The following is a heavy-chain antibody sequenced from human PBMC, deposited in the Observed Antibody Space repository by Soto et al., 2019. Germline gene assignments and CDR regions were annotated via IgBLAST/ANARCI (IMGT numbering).Heavy chain of an antibody. V-gene: IGHV3-15*07. CDR1: GFTFSSYS. CDR2: VKSKNDGGTT. Sequence: SGGSLRLSCAASGFTFSSYSMNWVRQAPGKGLEWVVCVKSKNDGGTTDFAAPVKGRFAISRDDSKNMVYLEMNSLQTEDTAIYYCTTDSYITSIIVRFDYWGQGTLVTVSS. D-gene: IGHD3-22*01. J-gene: IGHJ4*02. CDR3: TTDSYITSIIVRFDY.